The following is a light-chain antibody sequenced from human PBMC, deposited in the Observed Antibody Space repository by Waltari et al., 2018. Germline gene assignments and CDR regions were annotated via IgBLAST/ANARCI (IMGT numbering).Light chain of an antibody. Sequence: EIVMTQSPATLSVSPGEGASLSCRASQSVSNNLAWYQQKPGQAPRLLVYGASTRATGIPARFSGSGSGTEFTLTISSLQSEDFALYYCQKYDTWPPLTFGGGTKVEIK. J-gene: IGKJ4*01. V-gene: IGKV3-15*01. CDR2: GAS. CDR3: QKYDTWPPLT. CDR1: QSVSNN.